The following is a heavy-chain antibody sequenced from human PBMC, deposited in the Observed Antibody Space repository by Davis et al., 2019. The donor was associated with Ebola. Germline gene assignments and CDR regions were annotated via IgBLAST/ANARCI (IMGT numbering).Heavy chain of an antibody. Sequence: SLKISCAASGFTFSTYSMNWVRQAPGKGLEWVTDIAYDGRYESYAESVKGRFTISRDNSKITLYLQMNSLRLEDTAVYYCVRDYNDGIGRFDYWGQGTLVTVSS. CDR1: GFTFSTYS. CDR2: IAYDGRYE. D-gene: IGHD3-16*01. V-gene: IGHV3-30*03. J-gene: IGHJ4*02. CDR3: VRDYNDGIGRFDY.